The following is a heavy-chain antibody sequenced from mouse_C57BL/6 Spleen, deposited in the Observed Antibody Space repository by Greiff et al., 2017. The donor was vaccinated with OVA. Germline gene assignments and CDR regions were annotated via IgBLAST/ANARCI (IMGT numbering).Heavy chain of an antibody. V-gene: IGHV1-39*01. Sequence: EVKLMESGPELVKPGASVKISCKASGYSFTDYNMNWVKQSNGKSLEWIGVINPNYGTTSYNQKFKGKATLTVDQSSSTAYMQLNSLTSEDSAVYYCARSTGGGNYFDYWGQGTTLTVSS. CDR2: INPNYGTT. CDR1: GYSFTDYN. D-gene: IGHD4-1*02. J-gene: IGHJ2*01. CDR3: ARSTGGGNYFDY.